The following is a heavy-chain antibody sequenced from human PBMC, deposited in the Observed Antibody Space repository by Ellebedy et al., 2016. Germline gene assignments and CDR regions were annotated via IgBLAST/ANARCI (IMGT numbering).Heavy chain of an antibody. CDR2: ISYDGSNK. D-gene: IGHD3-10*01. V-gene: IGHV3-30*03. J-gene: IGHJ4*02. CDR3: TRDPVLLLWLGESKDY. Sequence: GESLKISXAASGFTFSSYGMHWVRQAPGKGLEWVAVISYDGSNKYYADSVKGRFTISRDNSKNTLYLQMNSLKTEDTAMYYCTRDPVLLLWLGESKDYWGQGTLVTVSS. CDR1: GFTFSSYG.